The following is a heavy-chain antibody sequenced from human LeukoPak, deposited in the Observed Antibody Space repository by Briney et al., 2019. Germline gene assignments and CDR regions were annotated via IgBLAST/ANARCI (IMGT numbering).Heavy chain of an antibody. D-gene: IGHD6-19*01. Sequence: PSETLSLTCTVSGGSISSYYWSWIRQPAGKGLEWIGRIYTSGSTNYNPSLKSRVTMSVDTSKNQFSLKLSSVTAADTAVYYCARDRPPGYSSGWYEVDYWGLGTLVTVSS. V-gene: IGHV4-4*07. J-gene: IGHJ4*02. CDR1: GGSISSYY. CDR3: ARDRPPGYSSGWYEVDY. CDR2: IYTSGST.